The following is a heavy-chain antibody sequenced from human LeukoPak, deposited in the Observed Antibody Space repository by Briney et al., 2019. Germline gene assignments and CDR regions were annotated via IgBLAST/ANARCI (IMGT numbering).Heavy chain of an antibody. D-gene: IGHD3-16*01. CDR2: INMYTANP. CDR3: ARHDNDDDFDY. Sequence: ASVKVSCKASGYTFTRYAINWLRRAPGQGLEGMGWINMYTANPAYAQGFTERFVFSLDTSVTTAYLQISNLKTEDTAVYYCARHDNDDDFDYWGQGTLVTVSS. CDR1: GYTFTRYA. V-gene: IGHV7-4-1*02. J-gene: IGHJ4*02.